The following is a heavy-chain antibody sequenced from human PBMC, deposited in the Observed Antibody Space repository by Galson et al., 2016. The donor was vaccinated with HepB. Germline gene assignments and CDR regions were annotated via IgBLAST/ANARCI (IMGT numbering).Heavy chain of an antibody. J-gene: IGHJ4*02. CDR1: GYIFTGHG. CDR3: ARDRGDPNSFIQSYYLDY. D-gene: IGHD3-10*01. V-gene: IGHV1-3*01. Sequence: SVKVSCKASGYIFTGHGIHWVRQAPGQRLEWMGWINADETKTRYSRNFEGRVTITNDTSATTVYLDLTSLRSEDTGLHYCARDRGDPNSFIQSYYLDYWGQGTRVTVSS. CDR2: INADETKT.